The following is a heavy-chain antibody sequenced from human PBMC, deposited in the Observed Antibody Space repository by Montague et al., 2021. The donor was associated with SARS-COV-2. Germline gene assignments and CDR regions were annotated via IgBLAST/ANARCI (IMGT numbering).Heavy chain of an antibody. J-gene: IGHJ4*02. CDR2: IWYDGSNK. CDR3: AKEAVVTLDY. Sequence: SLRLSCAASGFTFSSYGIHWVRQAPGKGLEWVAVIWYDGSNKYYADSVKGRFTISRDNSKNTLYLQMNSLRAEDTAVYYCAKEAVVTLDYWGQGTLVTVSS. D-gene: IGHD4-23*01. V-gene: IGHV3-33*06. CDR1: GFTFSSYG.